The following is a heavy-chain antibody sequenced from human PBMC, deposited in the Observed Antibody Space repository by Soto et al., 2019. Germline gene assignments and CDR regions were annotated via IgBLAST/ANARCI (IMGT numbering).Heavy chain of an antibody. D-gene: IGHD3-10*01. CDR2: INSDGSST. CDR3: ARVPVLLYAFDI. J-gene: IGHJ3*02. V-gene: IGHV3-74*01. Sequence: GGSLILSCAASGFTFRSYWMHWVRQAPGKGLVWVSRINSDGSSTSYADSVKGRFTISRDNAKNTLYLQMNSLRAEDTAVYYCARVPVLLYAFDIWGQGTMVTVSS. CDR1: GFTFRSYW.